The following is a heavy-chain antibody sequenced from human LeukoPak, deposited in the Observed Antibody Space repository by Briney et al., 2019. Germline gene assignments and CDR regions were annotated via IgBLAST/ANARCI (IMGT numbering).Heavy chain of an antibody. CDR3: ARASRNTAMANYYFDH. D-gene: IGHD5-18*01. CDR1: GGSFSGFY. J-gene: IGHJ4*02. CDR2: VNYYENT. V-gene: IGHV4-34*01. Sequence: KPSETLSLTCAVYGGSFSGFYWSWIRQPPGKGLEWIGEVNYYENTNYNPSLASRVTISVDTSKNQFSLKLTSVTAADTAVYFCARASRNTAMANYYFDHWGQGTLVTVSS.